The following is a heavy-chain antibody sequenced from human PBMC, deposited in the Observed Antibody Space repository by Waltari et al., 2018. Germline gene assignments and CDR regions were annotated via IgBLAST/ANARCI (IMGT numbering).Heavy chain of an antibody. J-gene: IGHJ3*02. V-gene: IGHV4-59*01. CDR1: GGSISSYY. CDR2: IYYSGST. CDR3: ARALRGRYQLLSFAFDI. Sequence: QVQLQESGPGLVKPSETLSLTCTVSGGSISSYYWSWIRQPPGKGLEWIGYIYYSGSTNYNPSLKSRVTISVDTSKNQFSLKLSSVTAADTAVYYCARALRGRYQLLSFAFDIWGQGTMVTVSS. D-gene: IGHD2-2*01.